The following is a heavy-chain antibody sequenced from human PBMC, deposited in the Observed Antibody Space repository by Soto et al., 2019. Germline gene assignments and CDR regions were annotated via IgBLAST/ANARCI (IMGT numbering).Heavy chain of an antibody. CDR3: AKSAAAGTNDAFDI. CDR2: INHSGST. D-gene: IGHD6-13*01. J-gene: IGHJ3*02. V-gene: IGHV4-34*01. CDR1: GGCFSGYY. Sequence: PSETLSLTCAVSGGCFSGYYWSWIRQPPGKGLEWIGEINHSGSTNYNPSLKSRVTISVDTSKNQFSLKLSSVTAADTAVYYCAKSAAAGTNDAFDIWGQGAMVTVSS.